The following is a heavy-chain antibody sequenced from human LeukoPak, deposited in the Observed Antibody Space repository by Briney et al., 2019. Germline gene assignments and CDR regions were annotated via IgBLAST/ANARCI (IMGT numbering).Heavy chain of an antibody. J-gene: IGHJ3*02. CDR3: ARGTFYGGNSPFAFDI. V-gene: IGHV3-53*01. Sequence: GGSLRLSCAASGFTFSSYEMSWVRQAPGKGLEWVSVFYSGGSRYYADSVKGRLTISRDNSKNTLYFQMNSLRAEDTAVYYCARGTFYGGNSPFAFDIWGQGTMVTVSS. D-gene: IGHD4-23*01. CDR2: FYSGGSR. CDR1: GFTFSSYE.